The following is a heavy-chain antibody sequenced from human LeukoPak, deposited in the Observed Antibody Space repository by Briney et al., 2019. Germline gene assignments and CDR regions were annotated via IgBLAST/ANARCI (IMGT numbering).Heavy chain of an antibody. J-gene: IGHJ6*02. CDR3: ARDRHYTMDV. V-gene: IGHV4-30-2*01. Sequence: SETLSLTCAVSGGSISSGGYSWSWIRQPPGKGLEWIGYIYHSGSTYYNPSLKSRVTISVDRSKNQFSLKLSSVTAADTAVYSCARDRHYTMDVWGQGTTVTVSS. CDR1: GGSISSGGYS. D-gene: IGHD3-10*01. CDR2: IYHSGST.